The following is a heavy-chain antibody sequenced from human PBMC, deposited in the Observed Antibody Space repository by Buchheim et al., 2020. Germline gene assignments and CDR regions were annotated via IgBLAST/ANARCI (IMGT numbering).Heavy chain of an antibody. CDR3: ARDGIFGVAKYYYYYGMDV. CDR1: GGSISSGGYY. D-gene: IGHD3-3*01. CDR2: IYYSGST. Sequence: QVQLQESGPGLVKPSQTLSLTCTVSGGSISSGGYYWSWIRQHPGKGLEWIGYIYYSGSTYYNPSLKSRVTISVDTSKNQVFLKLSSVTAADTAVYYCARDGIFGVAKYYYYYGMDVWGQGTT. V-gene: IGHV4-31*03. J-gene: IGHJ6*02.